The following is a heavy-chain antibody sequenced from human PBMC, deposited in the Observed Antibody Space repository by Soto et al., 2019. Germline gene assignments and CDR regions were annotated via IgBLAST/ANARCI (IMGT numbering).Heavy chain of an antibody. V-gene: IGHV4-31*03. CDR2: IYYSGST. J-gene: IGHJ6*02. D-gene: IGHD4-17*01. CDR3: ARERSYGDPVYMDV. Sequence: QVQLQESGPGLVKPSQTLSLTCTVSGGSISSGGYYWSWIRQHPGKGLEWIGYIYYSGSTYYNPSLKGRVTISVDTSKNQFSLKLSSVTAADTAVYYCARERSYGDPVYMDVWGQGTTVTVSS. CDR1: GGSISSGGYY.